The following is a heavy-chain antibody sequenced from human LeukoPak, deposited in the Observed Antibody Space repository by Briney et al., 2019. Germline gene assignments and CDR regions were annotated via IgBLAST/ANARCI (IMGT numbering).Heavy chain of an antibody. J-gene: IGHJ6*03. CDR3: ARSDYYYYYMDV. Sequence: ASVKVSCKASGYTFTGYYMHWVRQAPGQGLEWVGWINPNSGGTNYAQKFQGRVTMTRATSIRTAYMELSRLRSDDTAVYYCARSDYYYYYMDVWGKGTTVTVSS. CDR2: INPNSGGT. V-gene: IGHV1-2*02. CDR1: GYTFTGYY.